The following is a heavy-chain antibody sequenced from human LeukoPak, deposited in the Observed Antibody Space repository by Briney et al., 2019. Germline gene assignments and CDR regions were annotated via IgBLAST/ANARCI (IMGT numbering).Heavy chain of an antibody. CDR3: AKDIIWGRMRGNIAVAGTEAFDI. CDR2: ISWNSGSI. D-gene: IGHD6-19*01. V-gene: IGHV3-9*01. J-gene: IGHJ3*02. Sequence: GGSLRLSCAASGFTFDDYGTSWVRQAPGKGLEWVSGISWNSGSIDYADSVKGRFTISRDNAKNSLYLQMNSLRAEDTALYYCAKDIIWGRMRGNIAVAGTEAFDIWGQGTMVTVSS. CDR1: GFTFDDYG.